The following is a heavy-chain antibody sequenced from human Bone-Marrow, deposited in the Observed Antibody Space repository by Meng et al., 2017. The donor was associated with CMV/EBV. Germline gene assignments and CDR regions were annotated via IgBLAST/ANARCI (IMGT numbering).Heavy chain of an antibody. CDR1: GYSISSGYY. Sequence: SETLSLTCTVSGYSISSGYYWGWIRQPPGKGLEWIGSIYHSGSTYYNPSLKSRVTISVDTSKNQFSLKLSSVTAADTAVYYCARDASSSSFTPYYYYGMDVWGQGTTVTVSS. D-gene: IGHD6-6*01. CDR2: IYHSGST. CDR3: ARDASSSSFTPYYYYGMDV. J-gene: IGHJ6*02. V-gene: IGHV4-38-2*02.